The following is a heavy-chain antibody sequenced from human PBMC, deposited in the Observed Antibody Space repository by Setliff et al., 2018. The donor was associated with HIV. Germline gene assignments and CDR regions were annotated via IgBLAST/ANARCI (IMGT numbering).Heavy chain of an antibody. D-gene: IGHD3-22*01. CDR1: GFSFSSYA. Sequence: GGSLRLSCTASGFSFSSYAMSWVRQAPGKGLEWVSGISGSGSSTYYADSVKGRSTISRDNSGDTLYLHMNNLRAEDTAVYYCAKAPRGEYYDNSGFFVTYFDNWGQGKLVTVSS. J-gene: IGHJ4*02. CDR3: AKAPRGEYYDNSGFFVTYFDN. V-gene: IGHV3-23*01. CDR2: ISGSGSST.